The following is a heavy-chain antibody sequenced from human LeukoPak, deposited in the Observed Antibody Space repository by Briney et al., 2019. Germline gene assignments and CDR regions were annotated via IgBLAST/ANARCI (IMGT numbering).Heavy chain of an antibody. Sequence: PSETLSLTCAVSGYSISSGYYWGWIRQPPGKGLEWIGSNYHSGSTYYNPSLKSRVTISVDTSKNQFSLKLSSVTAADTAVYYCARDSVVVPAAIHWFDPWGQGTLVTVSS. CDR3: ARDSVVVPAAIHWFDP. CDR2: NYHSGST. CDR1: GYSISSGYY. J-gene: IGHJ5*02. V-gene: IGHV4-38-2*02. D-gene: IGHD2-2*01.